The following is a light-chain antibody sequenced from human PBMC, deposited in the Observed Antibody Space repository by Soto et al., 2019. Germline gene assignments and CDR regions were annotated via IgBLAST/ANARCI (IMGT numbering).Light chain of an antibody. CDR2: EVT. J-gene: IGLJ3*02. CDR1: SSDVGAYNY. V-gene: IGLV2-8*01. CDR3: SSFASSNTWV. Sequence: QSALTQPPSASGSPGQSVTISCTGTSSDVGAYNYVSWYQQHAGKAPKLVIYEVTKRPSGVPDRFSGSKSANTASLTVSGLQAEDEADYYCSSFASSNTWVFCGGTKLTVL.